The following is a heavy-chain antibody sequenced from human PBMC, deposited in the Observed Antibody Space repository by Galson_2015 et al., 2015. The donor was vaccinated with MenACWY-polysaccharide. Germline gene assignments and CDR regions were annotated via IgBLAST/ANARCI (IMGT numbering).Heavy chain of an antibody. CDR1: GGSISDGNYH. CDR3: VRHTVGSSGWSRDY. CDR2: ICYRGST. Sequence: DTLSLTCTVSGGSISDGNYHWGWIRQPPGKGVEWIGSICYRGSTNYNPSLKSRVTISGDKSKSQLSLKVSCVTAADTAVYYCVRHTVGSSGWSRDYWGQGTLVTVSS. J-gene: IGHJ4*02. D-gene: IGHD6-19*01. V-gene: IGHV4-39*01.